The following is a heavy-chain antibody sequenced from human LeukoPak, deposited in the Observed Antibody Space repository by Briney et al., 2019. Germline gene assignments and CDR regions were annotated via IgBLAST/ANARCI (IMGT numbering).Heavy chain of an antibody. V-gene: IGHV3-23*01. CDR3: AKGSYYDFWSGYRQFDP. J-gene: IGHJ5*02. Sequence: PGGSLRLSCAASGFTFSSYAMSWVRQAPGKGLEWVSAISGSGGSTYYADSVKGRFTISRDNSKNTLYLQVNSLRAEDTAVYYCAKGSYYDFWSGYRQFDPWGQGTLVTVSS. CDR1: GFTFSSYA. CDR2: ISGSGGST. D-gene: IGHD3-3*01.